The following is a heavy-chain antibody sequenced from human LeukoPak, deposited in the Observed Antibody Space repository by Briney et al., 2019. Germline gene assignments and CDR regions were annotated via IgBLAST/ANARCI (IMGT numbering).Heavy chain of an antibody. CDR3: ARQYYDFWSGYWEYYYYGMDV. CDR2: IYYSGST. Sequence: SETLSLTCTVSGGSISSSSYYWGWIRQPPGKGLEWTGSIYYSGSTYYNPSLKSRVTISVDTSKNQFSLKLSSVTAADTAVYYCARQYYDFWSGYWEYYYYGMDVWGQGTTVTVSS. D-gene: IGHD3-3*01. CDR1: GGSISSSSYY. J-gene: IGHJ6*02. V-gene: IGHV4-39*01.